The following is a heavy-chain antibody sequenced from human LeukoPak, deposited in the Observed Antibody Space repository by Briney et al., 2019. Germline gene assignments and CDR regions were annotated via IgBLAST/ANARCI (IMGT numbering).Heavy chain of an antibody. V-gene: IGHV4-61*09. CDR2: TFSSGST. CDR1: GGSINSGTDH. J-gene: IGHJ3*02. CDR3: AKTWSGTFHI. Sequence: ASETLSLTCTVSGGSINSGTDHWSWIRQPAGKGLEWIGHTFSSGSTNYNPSLKSRVTISVDTSKNQFSLSLTSVTAADTAIYYCAKTWSGTFHIWAQGTMVTVSS. D-gene: IGHD2-15*01.